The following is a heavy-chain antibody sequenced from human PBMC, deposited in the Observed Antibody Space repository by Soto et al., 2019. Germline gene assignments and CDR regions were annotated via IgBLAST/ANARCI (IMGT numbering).Heavy chain of an antibody. CDR1: GYTFTSYG. D-gene: IGHD3-22*01. V-gene: IGHV1-18*01. J-gene: IGHJ4*02. CDR2: ISAYNGNT. CDR3: AREVYYDSSGYYYFDY. Sequence: ASVKVSCKASGYTFTSYGISWVRQAPGQGLEWMGWISAYNGNTNYAQKLQGRVTMTTDTSTSTAYMELRSLRSDDTAVYYCAREVYYDSSGYYYFDYWGQGTLVTVSS.